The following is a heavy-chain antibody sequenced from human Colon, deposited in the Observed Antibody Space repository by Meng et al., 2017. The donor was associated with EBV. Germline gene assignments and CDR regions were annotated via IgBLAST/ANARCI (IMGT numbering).Heavy chain of an antibody. CDR3: ASLYGDSSVWSVDL. Sequence: QVQLQESGPGLVKPSQNLSPTCTVSGGSISSGNHYWSWIRQHPGKGLEYIGYIYYSGSTYYNPSLKSRVIISVDTSKNQFSLRLNSVTAADTAVYYCASLYGDSSVWSVDLWGRGTLVTVSS. V-gene: IGHV4-31*03. D-gene: IGHD4-17*01. J-gene: IGHJ2*01. CDR2: IYYSGST. CDR1: GGSISSGNHY.